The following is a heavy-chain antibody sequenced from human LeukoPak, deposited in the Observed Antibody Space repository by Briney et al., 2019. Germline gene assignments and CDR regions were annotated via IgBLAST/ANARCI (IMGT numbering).Heavy chain of an antibody. J-gene: IGHJ6*02. CDR2: IIPILGIA. D-gene: IGHD5-12*01. V-gene: IGHV1-69*04. CDR1: GGTFSSYA. Sequence: GASVKVSCKASGGTFSSYAISWVRQAPGQGLEWMGRIIPILGIANYAQKFQGRVTITADKSTSTAYMELSSLRAEDTAVYYCAREESGYSGYEGYYYYYGMDVWGQGTTVTVSS. CDR3: AREESGYSGYEGYYYYYGMDV.